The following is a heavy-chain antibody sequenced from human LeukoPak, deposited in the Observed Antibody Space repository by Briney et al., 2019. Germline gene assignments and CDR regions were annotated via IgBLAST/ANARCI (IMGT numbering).Heavy chain of an antibody. J-gene: IGHJ4*02. D-gene: IGHD3-22*01. CDR2: ISSSSSYI. V-gene: IGHV3-21*01. Sequence: GGSLRLTCAASGFTFSSYSMNWVRRAPGKGLEWVSSISSSSSYIYYADSVKGRFTISRDNSKNTLYLQMNSLRAEDTAVYYCARSYYYDSSGYLGDYWGQGTLVTVSS. CDR3: ARSYYYDSSGYLGDY. CDR1: GFTFSSYS.